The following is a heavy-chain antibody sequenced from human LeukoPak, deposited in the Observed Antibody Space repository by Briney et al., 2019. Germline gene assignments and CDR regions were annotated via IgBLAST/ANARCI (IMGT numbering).Heavy chain of an antibody. V-gene: IGHV1-24*01. D-gene: IGHD4-23*01. J-gene: IGHJ4*02. CDR2: FDPEDGET. CDR3: ATVGGIYGGNPYFDY. CDR1: GYTLTELS. Sequence: ASVKVSCKVSGYTLTELSMHWVRQAPGKGLEWMGGFDPEDGETICAQKFQGRVTMTEDTSTDTAYMELSSLRSEDTAVYYCATVGGIYGGNPYFDYWGQGTLVTVSS.